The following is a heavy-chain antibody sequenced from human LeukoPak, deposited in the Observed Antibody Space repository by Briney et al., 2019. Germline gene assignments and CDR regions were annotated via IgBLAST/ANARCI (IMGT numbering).Heavy chain of an antibody. CDR2: IKQDGSEK. V-gene: IGHV3-7*01. Sequence: GGSLRLSCAASGFTFSSSWMSWVRQAPGKGLEWVANIKQDGSEKYYVDSVEGRFTISRDNAKNSLYLQMNSLRAEDTAVYYCASASPYYYGIDVWGQGTTVTVSS. CDR1: GFTFSSSW. CDR3: ASASPYYYGIDV. J-gene: IGHJ6*02.